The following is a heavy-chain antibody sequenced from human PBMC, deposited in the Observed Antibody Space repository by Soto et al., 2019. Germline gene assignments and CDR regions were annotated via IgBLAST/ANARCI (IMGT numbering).Heavy chain of an antibody. CDR1: GFTCSNYG. J-gene: IGHJ6*02. V-gene: IGHV3-33*01. Sequence: VQLVESWGGVVQPGRSLRLSCAASGFTCSNYGMHWVRQAPVKGLEWMTFIWYDGSNKYYADSVRGRFTISRDNSKNTLYLQIISLRAEDTAVYYCARDQDGTIFRNYYYGLDVWGQGHTVTVSS. CDR3: ARDQDGTIFRNYYYGLDV. CDR2: IWYDGSNK. D-gene: IGHD3-3*01.